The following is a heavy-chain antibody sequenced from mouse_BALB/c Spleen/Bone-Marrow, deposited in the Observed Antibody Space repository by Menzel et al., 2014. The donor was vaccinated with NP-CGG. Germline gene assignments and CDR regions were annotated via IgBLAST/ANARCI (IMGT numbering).Heavy chain of an antibody. CDR3: ARHHRYAYYFDY. J-gene: IGHJ2*01. CDR2: IHPNSGNT. D-gene: IGHD2-14*01. Sequence: QVQLQQSGSVLVRPGASVMLSCKASGYTFTNSWIHWAKQRPGQGLEWIGDIHPNSGNTNYNEKFKAKATLTVDTSSSTADVHLSSLTSEDSAVYYWARHHRYAYYFDYWGQGTTLTVSS. CDR1: GYTFTNSW. V-gene: IGHV1S130*01.